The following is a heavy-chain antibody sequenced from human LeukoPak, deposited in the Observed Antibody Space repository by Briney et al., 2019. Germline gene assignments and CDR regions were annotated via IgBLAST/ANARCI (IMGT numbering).Heavy chain of an antibody. CDR3: AKPRAMTTGVGRYFDL. D-gene: IGHD1-1*01. V-gene: IGHV3-23*01. Sequence: GGSLRLSCAAPGFTFTNYAMSWIRQAPGKGLDWVSAISGGGEDTYYPNSVKGRFTISRDNSKNTLYLQMNSLGAEDTAIYYCAKPRAMTTGVGRYFDLWGRGTLVTVSS. CDR2: ISGGGEDT. J-gene: IGHJ2*01. CDR1: GFTFTNYA.